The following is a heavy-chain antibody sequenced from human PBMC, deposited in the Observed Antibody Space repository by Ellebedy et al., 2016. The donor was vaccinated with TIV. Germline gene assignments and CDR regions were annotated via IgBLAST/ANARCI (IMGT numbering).Heavy chain of an antibody. J-gene: IGHJ4*02. CDR1: GGSFSGYY. V-gene: IGHV4-34*01. CDR3: ARGIVALQPLKYFDS. CDR2: INHSGST. D-gene: IGHD5-12*01. Sequence: GSLRLXCAVYGGSFSGYYWSWIRQPPGKGLEWIGEINHSGSTNYNPSLKSRVTISVDTSKNQFSLKLSSVTAADTAVYYCARGIVALQPLKYFDSWGQGTLVTVSS.